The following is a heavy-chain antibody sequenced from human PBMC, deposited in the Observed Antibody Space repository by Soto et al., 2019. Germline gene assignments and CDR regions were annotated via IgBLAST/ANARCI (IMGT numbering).Heavy chain of an antibody. CDR3: ATDKHGTTYFDG. CDR1: GFTISRNA. D-gene: IGHD1-1*01. Sequence: GGSLRLSCAASGFTISRNAMYWVRQAPGKGLEWVSGISERGDTTHYADSVKGRFTISRDTSKNTLYLQLNALRADDTAVYYCATDKHGTTYFDGWGQGTLVTVSS. CDR2: ISERGDTT. J-gene: IGHJ4*02. V-gene: IGHV3-23*01.